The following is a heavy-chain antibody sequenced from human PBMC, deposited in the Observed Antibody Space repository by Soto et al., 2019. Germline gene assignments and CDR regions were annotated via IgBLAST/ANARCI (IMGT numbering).Heavy chain of an antibody. CDR1: GYSISLGYY. Sequence: TSETLSLTCAVSGYSISLGYYWGWIRQPPGKGLEWIGSIYHSGNTYYNPSLKSRVSISLDTSKNHFSLELTSVTAADTAVYYCARVKLAVRGGFDYWGLGTLVTVSS. CDR3: ARVKLAVRGGFDY. D-gene: IGHD2-15*01. CDR2: IYHSGNT. J-gene: IGHJ4*02. V-gene: IGHV4-38-2*01.